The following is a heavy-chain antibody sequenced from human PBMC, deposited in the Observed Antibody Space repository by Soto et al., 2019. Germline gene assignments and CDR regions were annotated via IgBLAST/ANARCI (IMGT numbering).Heavy chain of an antibody. Sequence: VASVEVSCRASGGTFSSYAISWVRQAPGQGLEWMGGIIPIFGTANYAQKFQGRVTITADKSTSTAYMELSSLRSEDTAVYYCARVDLRPDYYDSSGYYGAFDIWGQGTMVTVSS. V-gene: IGHV1-69*06. D-gene: IGHD3-22*01. CDR1: GGTFSSYA. CDR3: ARVDLRPDYYDSSGYYGAFDI. CDR2: IIPIFGTA. J-gene: IGHJ3*02.